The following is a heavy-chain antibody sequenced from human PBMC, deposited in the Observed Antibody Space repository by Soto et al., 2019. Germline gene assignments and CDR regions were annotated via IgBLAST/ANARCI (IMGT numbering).Heavy chain of an antibody. D-gene: IGHD1-26*01. CDR2: IFSNDEK. CDR3: ARHGRGVGARPLDY. CDR1: GFSLSNARMG. J-gene: IGHJ4*02. V-gene: IGHV2-26*01. Sequence: QVTLKESGPVLVKPTETLTLTCSVSGFSLSNARMGVSWIRQPPGKALEWLAHIFSNDEKSYSTSLKSRLTISSDTSKSQVVLTMTNMYPVDTATYYCARHGRGVGARPLDYWGQGTLVTVSS.